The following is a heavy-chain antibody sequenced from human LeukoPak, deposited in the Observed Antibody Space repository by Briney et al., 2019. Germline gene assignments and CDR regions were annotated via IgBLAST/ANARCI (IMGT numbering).Heavy chain of an antibody. J-gene: IGHJ4*02. CDR2: FDPEDGET. V-gene: IGHV1-24*01. CDR1: GYTLTELS. CDR3: ATNAVLWFGELTHPFDY. D-gene: IGHD3-10*01. Sequence: ALVKVSCKVSGYTLTELSMHWVRQAPGKGLEWMGGFDPEDGETIYAQKFQGRVTMTEDTSTDTAYMELSSLRSEDTAVYYCATNAVLWFGELTHPFDYWGQGTLVTVSS.